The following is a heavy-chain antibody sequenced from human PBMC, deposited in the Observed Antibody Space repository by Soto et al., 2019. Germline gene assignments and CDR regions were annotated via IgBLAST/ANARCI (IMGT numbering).Heavy chain of an antibody. CDR2: IYYSGST. V-gene: IGHV4-30-4*01. CDR3: AREETLHEAHV. J-gene: IGHJ6*02. CDR1: GGSISSGDYY. Sequence: SETLSLTCTVSGGSISSGDYYWSWIRQPPGKGLEWIGYIYYSGSTYYNPSLKSRVTISVDTSKNQFSLKLSSVTAADTAVYYCAREETLHEAHVWGQGTTVTVSS.